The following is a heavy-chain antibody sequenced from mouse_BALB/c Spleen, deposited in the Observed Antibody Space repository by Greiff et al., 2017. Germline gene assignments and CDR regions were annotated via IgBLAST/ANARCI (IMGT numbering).Heavy chain of an antibody. V-gene: IGHV1-9*01. Sequence: VQLQQSGAELMKPGASVKISCKATGYTFSSYWIEWVKQRPGHGLEWIGEILPGSGSTNYNEKFKGKATFTADTSSNTAYMQLSSLTSEDSAVYYCARGSDGYYWYFDVWGAGTTVTVSS. CDR2: ILPGSGST. D-gene: IGHD2-3*01. CDR3: ARGSDGYYWYFDV. J-gene: IGHJ1*01. CDR1: GYTFSSYW.